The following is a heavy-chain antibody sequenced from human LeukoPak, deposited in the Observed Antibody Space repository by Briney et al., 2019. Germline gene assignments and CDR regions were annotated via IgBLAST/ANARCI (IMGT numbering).Heavy chain of an antibody. Sequence: GRSQRLSCAASGFTFSNFAMNWVRQAPGKGLEWVAFISYDGSIKSYADSVKGRFAVSRDNSKNTLYLQMNSLRPEDTAFYYCAKSYDNGWYVCDYWGQGTLVTVSS. CDR3: AKSYDNGWYVCDY. D-gene: IGHD6-19*01. CDR2: ISYDGSIK. CDR1: GFTFSNFA. J-gene: IGHJ4*02. V-gene: IGHV3-30*09.